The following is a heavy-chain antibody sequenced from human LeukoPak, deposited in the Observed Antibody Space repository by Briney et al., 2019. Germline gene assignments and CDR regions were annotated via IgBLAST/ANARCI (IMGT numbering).Heavy chain of an antibody. J-gene: IGHJ5*02. CDR2: IYHSGST. D-gene: IGHD1-7*01. V-gene: IGHV4-38-2*02. CDR1: GYSISSGYY. CDR3: ARDLTWNYSYNWFDP. Sequence: SETLSLTCTVSGYSISSGYYWGWIRQPPGKGLEWIGSIYHSGSTYYNPSLKSRVTISVDTSKNQFSLKLSSVTAADTAVYYCARDLTWNYSYNWFDPWGQGTLVTVSS.